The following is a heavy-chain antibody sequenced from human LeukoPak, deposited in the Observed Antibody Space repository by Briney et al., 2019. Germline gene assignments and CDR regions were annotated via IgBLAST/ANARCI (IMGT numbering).Heavy chain of an antibody. V-gene: IGHV4-34*01. CDR3: ARRNSGFYYGDHYYYMDV. D-gene: IGHD1-26*01. CDR1: GVSFRGYY. J-gene: IGHJ6*03. CDR2: INHSGST. Sequence: SETLSLTCAVYGVSFRGYYWSWTRQPPGKGLEGIGEINHSGSTNYNPSLKNRVNISLDTSKKQFSLKLSSVTAADTAMYYCARRNSGFYYGDHYYYMDVWGKGTTVTVSS.